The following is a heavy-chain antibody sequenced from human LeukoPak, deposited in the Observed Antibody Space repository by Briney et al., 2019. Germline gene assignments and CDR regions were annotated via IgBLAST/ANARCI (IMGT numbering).Heavy chain of an antibody. V-gene: IGHV3-30*02. J-gene: IGHJ4*02. CDR3: AKVASRIAVAAPFDY. Sequence: PGGSLRLSCATSGFTFSGYGMHWVRQAPGKGLEWVTVIWSDGSNKYYADSVKGRFTISRDNSKNTLYLQMNSLRAEDTAVYYCAKVASRIAVAAPFDYWGQGTLVTVSS. D-gene: IGHD6-19*01. CDR1: GFTFSGYG. CDR2: IWSDGSNK.